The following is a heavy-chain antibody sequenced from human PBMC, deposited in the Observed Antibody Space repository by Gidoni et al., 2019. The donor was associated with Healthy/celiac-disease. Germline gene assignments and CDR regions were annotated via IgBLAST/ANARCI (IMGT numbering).Heavy chain of an antibody. CDR2: ISYDGSNK. D-gene: IGHD4-17*01. J-gene: IGHJ6*02. Sequence: QVQLVESGGGVVQPGRSLRLSCAASGFIFSSYGMHWVRQAPGKGLEWVAVISYDGSNKYYADSVKGRFTISRDNSKNTLYLQMNSLRAEDTAVYYCAKGLVTVTTGYYGMDVWGQGTTVTVSS. CDR1: GFIFSSYG. V-gene: IGHV3-30*18. CDR3: AKGLVTVTTGYYGMDV.